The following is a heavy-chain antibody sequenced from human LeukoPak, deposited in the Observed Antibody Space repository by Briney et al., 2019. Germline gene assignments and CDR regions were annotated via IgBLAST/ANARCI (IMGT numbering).Heavy chain of an antibody. V-gene: IGHV4-30-2*01. J-gene: IGHJ4*02. CDR2: IYHSGST. CDR1: GGSISGGGYS. CDR3: ARFTAATHDQYYFDY. Sequence: SQTLSLTCAVSGGSISGGGYSWSWIRQPPGKGLEWIGYIYHSGSTYYNPSLKSRVTISVDRSKNQFSLKLSSVTAADTAVYYCARFTAATHDQYYFDYWGQGTLVTVSS. D-gene: IGHD2-15*01.